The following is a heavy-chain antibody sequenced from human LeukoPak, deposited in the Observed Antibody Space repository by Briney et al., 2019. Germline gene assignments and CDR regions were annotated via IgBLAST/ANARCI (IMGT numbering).Heavy chain of an antibody. V-gene: IGHV3-30*02. Sequence: GGSLRLSCAASGFTFSSYGMHWVRQAPGKGLEWVAFIRYDGSNKYYADSVKGRFTISRDNSKNTLYLQMNSLRAEDTAVYYCAREEVMSFDYWGQGTLVTVSS. CDR1: GFTFSSYG. CDR3: AREEVMSFDY. J-gene: IGHJ4*02. CDR2: IRYDGSNK. D-gene: IGHD3-16*01.